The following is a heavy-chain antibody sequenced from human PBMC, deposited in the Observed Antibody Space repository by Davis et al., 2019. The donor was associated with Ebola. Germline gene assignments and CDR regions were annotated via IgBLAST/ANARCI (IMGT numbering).Heavy chain of an antibody. J-gene: IGHJ6*02. Sequence: SETSLTCAVSGGSISSGGYSWSWIRQPPGKGLEWIGEINHSGSTNYNPSLKSRVTISVDTSKNQFSLKLSSVTAADTAVYYCARGRIRVPPGMDVWGQGTTVTVSS. CDR2: INHSGST. CDR1: GGSISSGGYS. CDR3: ARGRIRVPPGMDV. V-gene: IGHV4-34*01.